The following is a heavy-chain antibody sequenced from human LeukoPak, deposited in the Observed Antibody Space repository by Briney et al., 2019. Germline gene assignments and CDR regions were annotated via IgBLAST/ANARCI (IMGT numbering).Heavy chain of an antibody. CDR1: GFTFSSYG. CDR2: IWYDGSNK. J-gene: IGHJ4*02. CDR3: ARDLGRGSSRGYFDY. Sequence: PGGSLRLSCAASGFTFSSYGMHWVRQAPGKGLEWVAVIWYDGSNKYYADSVKGRFTISRDNSKNTLYLQMNSLRAEDTAVYYCARDLGRGSSRGYFDYWGQGTLVTVSS. V-gene: IGHV3-33*01. D-gene: IGHD3-10*01.